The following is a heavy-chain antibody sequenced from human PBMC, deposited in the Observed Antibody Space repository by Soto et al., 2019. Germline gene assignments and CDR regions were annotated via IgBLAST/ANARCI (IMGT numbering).Heavy chain of an antibody. CDR3: ARDDKGWLQSVYFDY. CDR2: ISAYNGNT. J-gene: IGHJ4*02. D-gene: IGHD5-12*01. Sequence: QVPLVQSGAEVKKPGASVKVSCKASGYTFTSYGISWVRQAPGQGLEWMGWISAYNGNTNYAQKLQGRVTITTDTSTRTAYMELRSLRSDDTAVYYCARDDKGWLQSVYFDYWGQGTLVTVSS. V-gene: IGHV1-18*04. CDR1: GYTFTSYG.